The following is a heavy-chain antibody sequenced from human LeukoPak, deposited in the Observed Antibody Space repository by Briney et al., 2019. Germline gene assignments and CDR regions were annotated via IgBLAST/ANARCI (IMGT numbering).Heavy chain of an antibody. CDR2: IGYDGSYK. CDR1: GFTFSSYG. J-gene: IGHJ4*02. D-gene: IGHD4-17*01. Sequence: PGGSLRLSCAASGFTFSSYGMHWVRQAPGKGLEWVAFIGYDGSYKYYADSVKGRFTISRDNSKNTLYLQMNSLRAEDTAVYYCAKDFYDYGDFPGYWGQGTLVTVSS. V-gene: IGHV3-30*02. CDR3: AKDFYDYGDFPGY.